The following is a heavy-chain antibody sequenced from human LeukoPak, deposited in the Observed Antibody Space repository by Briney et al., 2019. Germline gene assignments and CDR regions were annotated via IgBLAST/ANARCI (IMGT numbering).Heavy chain of an antibody. CDR3: ASTSGTYRFDP. J-gene: IGHJ5*02. D-gene: IGHD3-10*01. V-gene: IGHV3-74*01. CDR1: GFTFSRYW. Sequence: GGSLRLSCAASGFTFSRYWMHCVRQAPGKGLVWVSRINSDGSSTTYADSVRGRFTISRDNAKNTLYLQMNRLRAEDTALYYCASTSGTYRFDPWGQGTLVTVSS. CDR2: INSDGSST.